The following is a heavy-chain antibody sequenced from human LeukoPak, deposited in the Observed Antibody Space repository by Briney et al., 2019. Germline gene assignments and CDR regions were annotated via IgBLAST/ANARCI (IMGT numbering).Heavy chain of an antibody. CDR2: INPNNGGT. CDR1: GYPFGGYY. J-gene: IGHJ4*02. Sequence: WASVKVSCRASGYPFGGYYVHWVRQAPGQGLEWMGCINPNNGGTNYTQKFQGRVTMTSVTSISTAYMEVNGLRSDDTAVYFCARAGYDYGGSFDYWRQGTLVTVSS. D-gene: IGHD4-23*01. V-gene: IGHV1-2*02. CDR3: ARAGYDYGGSFDY.